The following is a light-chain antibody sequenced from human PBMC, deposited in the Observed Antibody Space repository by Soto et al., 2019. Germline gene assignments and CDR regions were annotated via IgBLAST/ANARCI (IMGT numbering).Light chain of an antibody. J-gene: IGKJ1*01. CDR3: QQYNNWPPWT. CDR1: QSVSSN. Sequence: EIVMTQSPATLSVSPGERATLSCRASQSVSSNLAWYQQKPGQAPRLLIYGASTRAPGIRARFSGSGSGTEFTLTISSLQSEDFAVYYCQQYNNWPPWTFGQGTKVEIK. CDR2: GAS. V-gene: IGKV3D-15*01.